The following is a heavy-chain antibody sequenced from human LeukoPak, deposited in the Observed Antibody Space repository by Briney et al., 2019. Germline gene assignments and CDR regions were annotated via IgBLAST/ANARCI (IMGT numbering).Heavy chain of an antibody. D-gene: IGHD1-20*01. CDR1: GYTFTSYG. V-gene: IGHV1-18*01. CDR2: TSAYNGNT. Sequence: ASVKVSCKASGYTFTSYGISWVRQAPGQGLEWMGWTSAYNGNTNYAQKLQGRVTMTTDTSTSTAYMELRSLRSDDTAVYYCARTINWNDAIDHSDYWGQGTLVTVSS. J-gene: IGHJ4*02. CDR3: ARTINWNDAIDHSDY.